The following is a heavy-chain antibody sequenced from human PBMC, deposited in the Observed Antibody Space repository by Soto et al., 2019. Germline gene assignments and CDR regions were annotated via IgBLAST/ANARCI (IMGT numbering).Heavy chain of an antibody. J-gene: IGHJ6*02. CDR3: ARRIPFGYGMDV. CDR1: GFTFSSYA. Sequence: EVQLVESGGGLVQPGGSLRLSCAASGFTFSSYAMKGVRQAPGKGLESVSAITSNGGNTDYASSVKGRFTISRDNSKNTLYLQMGSLRAEDMAVYYCARRIPFGYGMDVWGQGTTVTVSS. CDR2: ITSNGGNT. D-gene: IGHD2-21*01. V-gene: IGHV3-64*01.